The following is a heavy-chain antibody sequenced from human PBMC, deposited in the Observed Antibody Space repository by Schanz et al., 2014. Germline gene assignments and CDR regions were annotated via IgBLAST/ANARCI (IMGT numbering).Heavy chain of an antibody. CDR3: VSSGSYSSYAF. D-gene: IGHD3-10*01. J-gene: IGHJ4*02. CDR2: IKKDGSEK. CDR1: GFTFSGFW. Sequence: EVQLVESGGGLVQPGGSLRLSCAASGFTFSGFWMTWVRQAPGKGLEWVANIKKDGSEKYYVDSVKGRFTISRDNAKNSLFLQMNSLRPEDTAVYHCVSSGSYSSYAFWGQGTLVTVSS. V-gene: IGHV3-7*01.